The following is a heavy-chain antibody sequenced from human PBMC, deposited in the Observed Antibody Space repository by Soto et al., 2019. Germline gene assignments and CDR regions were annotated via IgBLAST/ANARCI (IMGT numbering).Heavy chain of an antibody. CDR2: INAGNGKT. CDR1: GYTFTSYA. J-gene: IGHJ4*02. CDR3: ARGRWTQTPADYYLDY. V-gene: IGHV1-3*01. D-gene: IGHD1-1*01. Sequence: QVQLVQSGAEVKKPGASVKVSCKASGYTFTSYAMHWVRQAPGQRPEWMGWINAGNGKTKYSEKFQGRVTITRDTSASTAYMELSSLRSEDTAVYNCARGRWTQTPADYYLDYWGQGTLVTVSS.